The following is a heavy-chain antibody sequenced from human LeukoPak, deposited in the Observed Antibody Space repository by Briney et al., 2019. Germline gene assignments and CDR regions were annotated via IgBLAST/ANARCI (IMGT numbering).Heavy chain of an antibody. Sequence: GSSVKVSCKASGGTFSSYAISWVRQAPGQGLEWMGRIIPIFGTANYAQKFQGRVTITTDESTGTAYMELSSLRSEDTAVYYCARGYCSSTSCYAYHFDYWGQGTLVTVSS. CDR1: GGTFSSYA. CDR2: IIPIFGTA. CDR3: ARGYCSSTSCYAYHFDY. D-gene: IGHD2-2*01. J-gene: IGHJ4*02. V-gene: IGHV1-69*05.